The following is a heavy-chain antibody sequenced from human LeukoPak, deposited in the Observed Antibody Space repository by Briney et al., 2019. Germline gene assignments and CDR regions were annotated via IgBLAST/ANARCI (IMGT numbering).Heavy chain of an antibody. CDR1: EFSFSSYA. V-gene: IGHV3-30*04. Sequence: PGGSLRLSCAASEFSFSSYAMHWVRQAPGTGLEWVAVISYDGSNRYYADSVKGRFTISRDNSKNTLYLQMNSLRAEDTAVYYCARGDCSSTSCYLFDYWGQGTLVTVSS. D-gene: IGHD2-2*01. J-gene: IGHJ4*02. CDR2: ISYDGSNR. CDR3: ARGDCSSTSCYLFDY.